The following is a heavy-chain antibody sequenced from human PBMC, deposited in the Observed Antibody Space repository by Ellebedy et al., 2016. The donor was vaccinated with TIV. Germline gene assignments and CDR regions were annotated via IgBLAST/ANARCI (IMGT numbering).Heavy chain of an antibody. J-gene: IGHJ4*02. Sequence: SETLSLTXAVYGGSFSGYYWSWIRQPPGKGLEWIGEINHSGSTNYNPSLKSRVTISVDTSKNQFSLKLSSVTAADTAVYYCARGEGSGSYSAFWYWGQGTLVTVSS. CDR2: INHSGST. V-gene: IGHV4-34*01. CDR3: ARGEGSGSYSAFWY. CDR1: GGSFSGYY. D-gene: IGHD3-10*01.